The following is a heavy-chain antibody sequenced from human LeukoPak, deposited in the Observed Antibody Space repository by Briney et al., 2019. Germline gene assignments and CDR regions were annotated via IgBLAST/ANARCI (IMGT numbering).Heavy chain of an antibody. CDR1: GGSFSGYY. D-gene: IGHD1-26*01. V-gene: IGHV4-34*01. J-gene: IGHJ5*02. Sequence: PSETLSLTCAVYGGSFSGYYWSWIRQPPGKGLEWIGEINHSGSTNYNPSLKSRVTISVDTSKNQFSLKLSSVTAADTAVYYCARLNGRSDGPEFDPWGQGTLVTVSS. CDR3: ARLNGRSDGPEFDP. CDR2: INHSGST.